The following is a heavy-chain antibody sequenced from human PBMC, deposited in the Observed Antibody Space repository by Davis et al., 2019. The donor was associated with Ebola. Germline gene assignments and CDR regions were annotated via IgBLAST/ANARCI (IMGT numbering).Heavy chain of an antibody. CDR2: ISSSSTYI. CDR1: GFTFSSYN. J-gene: IGHJ6*03. V-gene: IGHV3-21*01. Sequence: GGSLRLSCAASGFTFSSYNMNWVRQAPGKGLEWVSVISSSSTYIYYADSVKGRFTISRDNAKNSLYLQMNSLRAEDTAVYYCARVSNYYYYLDVWGKGTTVTVSS. CDR3: ARVSNYYYYLDV.